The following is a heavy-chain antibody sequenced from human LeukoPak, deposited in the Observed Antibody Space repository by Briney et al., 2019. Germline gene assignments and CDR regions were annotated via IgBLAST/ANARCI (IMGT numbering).Heavy chain of an antibody. V-gene: IGHV3-7*04. CDR1: GFTFSSNW. CDR3: ARNYD. CDR2: INQDGSEK. J-gene: IGHJ4*02. D-gene: IGHD3-16*01. Sequence: PGGSLRLSYAASGFTFSSNWMTWVRQAPGKGLEWVANINQDGSEKYYVDSVKGRFTISRDNAKNSLYLQMNSLRAEDTAVYYCARNYDWGQGTLVTVSS.